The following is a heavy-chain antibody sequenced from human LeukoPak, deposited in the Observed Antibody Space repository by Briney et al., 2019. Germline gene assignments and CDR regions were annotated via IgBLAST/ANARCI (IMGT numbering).Heavy chain of an antibody. CDR1: GFTFNNYA. Sequence: GGSLRLSCAASGFTFNNYAMSWVRQAPGSGLEWVSLISGDGAATKYADSVKGRFTISRDNAKNSLYLQMNSLRAEDTAVYYCARGSSGSYHTPIGYWGQGTLVTVSS. D-gene: IGHD3-10*01. J-gene: IGHJ4*02. CDR2: ISGDGAAT. CDR3: ARGSSGSYHTPIGY. V-gene: IGHV3-23*01.